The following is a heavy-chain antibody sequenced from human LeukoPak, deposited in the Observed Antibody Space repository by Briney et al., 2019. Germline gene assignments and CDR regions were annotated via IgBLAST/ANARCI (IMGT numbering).Heavy chain of an antibody. Sequence: GGSLRLSCAASGFTFSDYYMSWIRQAPGKGLEWVSYISISGSTIYYADSVKGRFTISRDNAKNSLYLQMNSLRAEDTAVYYCARVRLWFGELNYYYYGMDVWGQGTTVTVSS. CDR2: ISISGSTI. D-gene: IGHD3-10*01. V-gene: IGHV3-11*01. J-gene: IGHJ6*02. CDR1: GFTFSDYY. CDR3: ARVRLWFGELNYYYYGMDV.